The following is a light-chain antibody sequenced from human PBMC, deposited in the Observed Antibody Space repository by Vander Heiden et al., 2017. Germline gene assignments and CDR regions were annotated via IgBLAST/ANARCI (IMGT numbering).Light chain of an antibody. J-gene: IGKJ4*01. Sequence: DTVLTQSPASLYLSPGARATLSCRASLTVYTAFAWYQHRSGQPPRLLSFDASKRAAGIPVRFSGSGSGTDFTLSIISLQPEDSAIYDWHQSRNWPPTFGRGTKLEI. CDR1: LTVYTA. CDR3: HQSRNWPPT. CDR2: DAS. V-gene: IGKV3-11*01.